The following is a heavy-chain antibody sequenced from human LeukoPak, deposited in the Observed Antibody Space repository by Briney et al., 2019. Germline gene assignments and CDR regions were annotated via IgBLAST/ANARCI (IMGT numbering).Heavy chain of an antibody. Sequence: GGSLRLSCAASGFTFSDYWMHWVRQAPGKGLEWVSALTGSGGSTYYADSVKGRFTISRDNSKKMLFLQMNSLRAEDTAVYYCAKDLAPAAYWGQGTLVTVSS. CDR2: LTGSGGST. V-gene: IGHV3-23*01. CDR3: AKDLAPAAY. J-gene: IGHJ4*02. CDR1: GFTFSDYW. D-gene: IGHD2-2*01.